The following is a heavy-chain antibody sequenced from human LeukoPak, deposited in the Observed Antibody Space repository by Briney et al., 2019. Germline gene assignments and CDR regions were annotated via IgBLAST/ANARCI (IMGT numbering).Heavy chain of an antibody. J-gene: IGHJ3*02. CDR3: ATRYYYDSSGPMVGDAFDI. CDR2: IYSGGSR. V-gene: IGHV3-66*01. CDR1: GFTFSSYS. Sequence: GGSLRLSCAASGFTFSSYSMNWVRQAPGKGLEWVSVIYSGGSRYHADSVKGRSTIPRDNSKNTLYLQMNSLRAEDTAVYYCATRYYYDSSGPMVGDAFDIWGQGTMVTVSS. D-gene: IGHD3-22*01.